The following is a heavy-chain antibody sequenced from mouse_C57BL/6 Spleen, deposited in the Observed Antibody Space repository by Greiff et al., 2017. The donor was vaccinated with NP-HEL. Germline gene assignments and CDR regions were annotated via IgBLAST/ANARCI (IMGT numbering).Heavy chain of an antibody. Sequence: QVQLQQPGAELVKPGASVKLSCKASGYTFTSYWMHWVKQRPGRGLEWIGRIDPNSGGTKYNEKFKSKATLTVDKPSSTAYMQLSSLTSEDSAVYYGASALDYGYHGSYFDYWGQGTTLTVSS. V-gene: IGHV1-72*01. J-gene: IGHJ2*01. CDR3: ASALDYGYHGSYFDY. CDR1: GYTFTSYW. CDR2: IDPNSGGT. D-gene: IGHD2-2*01.